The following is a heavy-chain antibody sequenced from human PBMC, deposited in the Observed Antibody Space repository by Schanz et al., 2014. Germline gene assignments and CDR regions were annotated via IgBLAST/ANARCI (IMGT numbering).Heavy chain of an antibody. J-gene: IGHJ6*02. V-gene: IGHV3-23*04. CDR1: EFTFSSYA. D-gene: IGHD2-15*01. CDR3: AKGMGYCSGGTCYDYYYYGLDV. CDR2: ISHSGGSK. Sequence: EVQLVESGGGLVKPGGSLRLSCEASEFTFSSYAMHWVRQVPGKGLEWVSSISHSGGSKYYADSVKGRFTISRDNSENTLYLQMNSLSADDTAVFYCAKGMGYCSGGTCYDYYYYGLDVWGQGTTVTVSS.